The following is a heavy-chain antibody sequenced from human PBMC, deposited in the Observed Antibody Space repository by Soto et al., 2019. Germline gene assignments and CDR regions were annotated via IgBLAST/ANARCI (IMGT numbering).Heavy chain of an antibody. V-gene: IGHV3-30-3*01. D-gene: IGHD3-22*01. CDR3: ARVLLTGYYDSSGYPPTPGY. J-gene: IGHJ4*02. CDR1: GFTFSGYG. Sequence: PGGSLRLSCAASGFTFSGYGMHWVRQAPGKXLXXVEAISYDGSNKYYADSGKGRFTIYRDNSKNTLYLQMNSLRAEETAVYYCARVLLTGYYDSSGYPPTPGYWGQGTLVTVSS. CDR2: ISYDGSNK.